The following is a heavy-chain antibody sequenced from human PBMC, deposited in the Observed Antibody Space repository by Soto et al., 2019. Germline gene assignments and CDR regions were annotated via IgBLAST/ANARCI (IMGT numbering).Heavy chain of an antibody. D-gene: IGHD3-22*01. V-gene: IGHV3-23*01. Sequence: GSLRLSCAASGSTFSSNAINWVRQAPGKGLEWVSVISVSGDGAHCAELMKGRFTISRDNSRNTLYLQINSLRAEDTALFYCAQDTSYYHNSVPWGQGTLVTVSS. CDR3: AQDTSYYHNSVP. CDR2: ISVSGDGA. CDR1: GSTFSSNA. J-gene: IGHJ1*01.